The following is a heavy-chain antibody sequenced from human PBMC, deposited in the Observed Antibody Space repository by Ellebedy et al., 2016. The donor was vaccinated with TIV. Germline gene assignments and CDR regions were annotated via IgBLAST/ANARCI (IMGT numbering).Heavy chain of an antibody. D-gene: IGHD5/OR15-5a*01. CDR1: GGSVNSGSHY. J-gene: IGHJ4*02. CDR3: ANSLGVSTGLDY. CDR2: INYSGST. V-gene: IGHV4-61*01. Sequence: SETLSLXXSVSGGSVNSGSHYWSWIRQPPGKGLEWIANINYSGSTKYNPSLKSRVTISADTSKNQFSLELSPVTAADTAVYFCANSLGVSTGLDYWGQGILVTVSS.